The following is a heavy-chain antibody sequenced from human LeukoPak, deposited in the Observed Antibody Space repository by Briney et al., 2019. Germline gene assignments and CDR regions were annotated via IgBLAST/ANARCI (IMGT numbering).Heavy chain of an antibody. J-gene: IGHJ4*02. CDR1: GFTFSGYS. CDR2: ISSSSYI. D-gene: IGHD4-17*01. V-gene: IGHV3-21*01. CDR3: ARMTTATSFDY. Sequence: GGSLRLSCAASGFTFSGYSMNWVRQAPGKGLEWVSSISSSSYIYYADSVKGRFTISRDNAKNSLYLQMNSLRAEDTAVYYCARMTTATSFDYWGQGTLVTVPS.